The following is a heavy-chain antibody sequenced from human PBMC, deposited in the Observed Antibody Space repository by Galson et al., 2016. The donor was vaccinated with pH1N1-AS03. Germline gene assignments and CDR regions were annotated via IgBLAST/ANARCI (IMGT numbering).Heavy chain of an antibody. J-gene: IGHJ3*01. CDR2: ISSRGSTK. CDR1: GFTFTDSY. Sequence: SLRLSCAASGFTFTDSYMTWIRQAPGKGLEFISYISSRGSTKYYAASVKGRFAISRDDTKKSVYLPMDRLRVEDTAVYYCARDWGFSWTSRPTFDFWGQGTMVAVSA. V-gene: IGHV3-11*01. CDR3: ARDWGFSWTSRPTFDF. D-gene: IGHD6-13*01.